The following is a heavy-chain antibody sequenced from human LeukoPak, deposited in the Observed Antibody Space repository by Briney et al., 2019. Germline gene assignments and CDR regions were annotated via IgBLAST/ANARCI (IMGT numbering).Heavy chain of an antibody. CDR3: AKDSQWRERIFDY. V-gene: IGHV3-23*01. D-gene: IGHD6-19*01. Sequence: GGSLRLSCAASGFTFSSYAMSWVRQAPGKGLEWVSAISGSGGSTYYADSVKGRSTISRDNSKNTLYLQMNSLRAEDTAAYYCAKDSQWRERIFDYWGQGTLVTVSS. CDR1: GFTFSSYA. CDR2: ISGSGGST. J-gene: IGHJ4*02.